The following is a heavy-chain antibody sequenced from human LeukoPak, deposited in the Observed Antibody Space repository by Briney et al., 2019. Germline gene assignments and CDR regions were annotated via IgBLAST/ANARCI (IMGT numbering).Heavy chain of an antibody. D-gene: IGHD3-10*01. J-gene: IGHJ5*02. CDR2: IYYSGST. V-gene: IGHV4-59*08. CDR3: ARHAMVRGVILSP. Sequence: PLETLSLTCTVSGGSISSYYWSWIRQPPGKGLEWIGYIYYSGSTNYNPSLKSRVTISVDTSKNQFSLKLSSVTAADAAVYYCARHAMVRGVILSPWGQGALVTVSS. CDR1: GGSISSYY.